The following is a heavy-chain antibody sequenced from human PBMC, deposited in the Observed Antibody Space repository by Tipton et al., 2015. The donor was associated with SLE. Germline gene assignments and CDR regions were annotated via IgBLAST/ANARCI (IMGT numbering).Heavy chain of an antibody. V-gene: IGHV4-4*09. CDR1: GGSISSYY. Sequence: TLSLTCTVSGGSISSYYWNWIRQPPGKGLEWIGSIYRSGSTYYTPSLRSRVTISLDTSMNQFSLDLSSVTAADTAVYYCARSVTPAAIGWFDPWGQGTLVTVSS. CDR3: ARSVTPAAIGWFDP. J-gene: IGHJ5*02. D-gene: IGHD2-2*01. CDR2: IYRSGST.